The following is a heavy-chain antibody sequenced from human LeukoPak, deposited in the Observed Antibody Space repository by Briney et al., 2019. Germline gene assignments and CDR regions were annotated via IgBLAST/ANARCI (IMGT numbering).Heavy chain of an antibody. Sequence: QPGGSLRLSCAASGFTFSNYAMHWVRQAPGKGLEWVAVMSYDGSNKNYADSVKGRFIISRDNSKNTLYLQMNSLRAEDTAVYYCAKGSRSFDYWGQGTLVTVSS. CDR1: GFTFSNYA. CDR2: MSYDGSNK. V-gene: IGHV3-30*04. CDR3: AKGSRSFDY. J-gene: IGHJ4*02.